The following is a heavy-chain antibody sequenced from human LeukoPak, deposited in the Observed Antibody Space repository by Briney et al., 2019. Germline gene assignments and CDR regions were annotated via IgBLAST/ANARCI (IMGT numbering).Heavy chain of an antibody. CDR2: ISWNSGSI. V-gene: IGHV3-9*01. CDR1: GFTFDDYA. D-gene: IGHD3-22*01. CDR3: AKVPGYDSSGYPFDY. J-gene: IGHJ4*02. Sequence: PGGSLRLSCAASGFTFDDYAMHWVRQAPGKGLEWVSGISWNSGSIGYADSVKGRFTISRDNAKNSLYLQMNSLRAEDTALYYCAKVPGYDSSGYPFDYWGQGTLVTVSS.